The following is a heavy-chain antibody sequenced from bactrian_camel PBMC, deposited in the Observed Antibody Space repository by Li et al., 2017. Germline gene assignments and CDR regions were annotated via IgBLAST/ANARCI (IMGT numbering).Heavy chain of an antibody. V-gene: IGHV3S6*01. Sequence: HVQLVESGGGSVEAGGSLRLSCTLSGDRPGNRCVAWFRQRPGNEREGVVGIYTRGLIAYLSDSAKGRFTISQDSAKTTFYLQMNSLIPEDTALYYCAARVGGYCTLSEGAFSYWGQGTQVTVS. CDR3: AARVGGYCTLSEGAFSY. CDR2: IYTRGLIA. CDR1: GDRPGNRC. J-gene: IGHJ4*01. D-gene: IGHD2*01.